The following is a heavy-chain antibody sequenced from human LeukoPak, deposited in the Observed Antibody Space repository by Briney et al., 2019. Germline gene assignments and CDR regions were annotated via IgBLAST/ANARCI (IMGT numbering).Heavy chain of an antibody. CDR1: GYTFTSYG. CDR2: INAYNGNT. J-gene: IGHJ4*02. Sequence: ASVKVSCKASGYTFTSYGISRVRQAPGQGLEWMGWINAYNGNTNYAQKLRGRVTMTTDTSTSTAYMELRSLRSDDTAVYYCARVEDRDYIWGSYRLADYWGQGTLVTVSS. V-gene: IGHV1-18*04. D-gene: IGHD3-16*02. CDR3: ARVEDRDYIWGSYRLADY.